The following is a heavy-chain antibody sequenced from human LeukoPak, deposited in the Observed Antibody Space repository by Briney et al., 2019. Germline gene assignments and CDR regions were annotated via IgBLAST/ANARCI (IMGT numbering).Heavy chain of an antibody. CDR2: ISGSGGST. D-gene: IGHD6-25*01. Sequence: LEWVSAISGSGGSTYYADSVKGRFTVSRDNSKNTLYLQMNSLRAEDTAVYYCAKIKRASDFDYWGLGTLVTVSS. J-gene: IGHJ4*02. V-gene: IGHV3-23*01. CDR3: AKIKRASDFDY.